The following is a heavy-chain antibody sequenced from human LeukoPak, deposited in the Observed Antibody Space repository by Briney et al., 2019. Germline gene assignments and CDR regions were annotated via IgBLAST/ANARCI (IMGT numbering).Heavy chain of an antibody. CDR2: INPNSGGT. J-gene: IGHJ5*02. CDR3: ARVGRMVRGTPFDWFDP. Sequence: ASVKVSCKASGYTFTGYYMHWVRQAPGQGPEWMGWINPNSGGTNYAQKFQGRVTMTRDTSISTAYMELSRLRSDDTAVYYCARVGRMVRGTPFDWFDPWGQGTLVTVSS. CDR1: GYTFTGYY. V-gene: IGHV1-2*02. D-gene: IGHD3-10*01.